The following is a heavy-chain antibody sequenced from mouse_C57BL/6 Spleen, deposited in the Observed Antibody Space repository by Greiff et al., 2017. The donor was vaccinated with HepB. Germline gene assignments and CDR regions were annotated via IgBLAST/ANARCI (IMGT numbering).Heavy chain of an antibody. Sequence: VQLQQSGAELVRPGASVTLSCKASGYTFTDYEMHWVKQTPVHGLEWIGAIDPETGGTAYNQKFKGKAILTADKSSSTAYMELRSLTSEDSAVYYGTRSYGKGWFAYWGQGTLVTVSA. D-gene: IGHD1-1*01. CDR2: IDPETGGT. J-gene: IGHJ3*01. CDR1: GYTFTDYE. V-gene: IGHV1-15*01. CDR3: TRSYGKGWFAY.